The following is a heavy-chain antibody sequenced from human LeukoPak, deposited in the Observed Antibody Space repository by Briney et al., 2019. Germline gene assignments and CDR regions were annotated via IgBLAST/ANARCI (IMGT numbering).Heavy chain of an antibody. CDR2: INPSGGST. J-gene: IGHJ4*02. D-gene: IGHD2-21*02. CDR1: GYTFTNYY. V-gene: IGHV1-46*01. Sequence: ASVKVSFKASGYTFTNYYLFWVRQAPGQGLEWMGVINPSGGSTSYAQKFQGRVTMTRDTSTSTVYMELSSLRSKDTAVYYCARRSPAYCGGDCYLDCWGQGTLVTVSS. CDR3: ARRSPAYCGGDCYLDC.